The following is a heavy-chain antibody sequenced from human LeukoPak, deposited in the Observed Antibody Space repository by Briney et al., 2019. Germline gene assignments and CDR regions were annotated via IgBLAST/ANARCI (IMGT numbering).Heavy chain of an antibody. CDR1: GYSISSGYY. D-gene: IGHD3-10*01. Sequence: SETLSLTCTVSGYSISSGYYWGWIRQPPGKGLEWIGSIYHSGSTYYNPSLKSRVTISVDTSKNQFSLRLSSVTAADTAVYYCARESDYYGSGNLDYWGQGTLVTVSS. CDR2: IYHSGST. V-gene: IGHV4-38-2*02. CDR3: ARESDYYGSGNLDY. J-gene: IGHJ4*02.